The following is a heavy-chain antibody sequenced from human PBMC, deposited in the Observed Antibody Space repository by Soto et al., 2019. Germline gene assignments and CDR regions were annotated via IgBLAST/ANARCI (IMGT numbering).Heavy chain of an antibody. CDR3: ARSSIAARTGWFDP. J-gene: IGHJ5*02. Sequence: PSETLSLTCTVSGGSISSSSYYWGWIRQPPGKGLEWIGSIYYSGSTYYNPSLKSRVTISVDTSKNQFSLKLSSVTAADTAVYYCARSSIAARTGWFDPWGQGTLVTVSS. D-gene: IGHD6-6*01. V-gene: IGHV4-39*01. CDR2: IYYSGST. CDR1: GGSISSSSYY.